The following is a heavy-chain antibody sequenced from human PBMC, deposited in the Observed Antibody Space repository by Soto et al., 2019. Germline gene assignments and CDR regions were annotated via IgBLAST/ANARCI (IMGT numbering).Heavy chain of an antibody. D-gene: IGHD3-3*01. CDR3: ARDLYDFWSGYLGGLDY. V-gene: IGHV3-48*03. Sequence: EVQLAESGGGLVQPGGSLRLSCAASGFTFSSYEMNWVRQAPGKGLEWVSYISSSGSTIYYADSVKGRFTISRDNAKNSLYLQMNSLRAEDTAVYYCARDLYDFWSGYLGGLDYWGQGTLVTVSS. CDR2: ISSSGSTI. J-gene: IGHJ4*02. CDR1: GFTFSSYE.